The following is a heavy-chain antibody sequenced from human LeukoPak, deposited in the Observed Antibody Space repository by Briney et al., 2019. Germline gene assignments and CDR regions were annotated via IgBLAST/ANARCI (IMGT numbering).Heavy chain of an antibody. Sequence: PSETLPLTCTVSGGSISSYYWSWIRQPPGKGLEWIGYIYYSGSTNYNPSLKSRVTISVDTSKNQSSLKLSSVTAADTAVYYCARVYYDSWSGHRTNYYMDVWGKGTTVTVSS. CDR1: GGSISSYY. J-gene: IGHJ6*03. CDR2: IYYSGST. CDR3: ARVYYDSWSGHRTNYYMDV. D-gene: IGHD3-3*01. V-gene: IGHV4-59*01.